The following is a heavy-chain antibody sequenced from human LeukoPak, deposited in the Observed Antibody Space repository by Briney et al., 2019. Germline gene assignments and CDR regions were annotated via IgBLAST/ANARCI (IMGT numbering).Heavy chain of an antibody. CDR2: INPSGGST. D-gene: IGHD4-17*01. V-gene: IGHV1-46*01. CDR1: GYTFTSYY. J-gene: IGHJ5*02. Sequence: ASVKVSCKASGYTFTSYYMHWVRQAPGQGLEWMGIINPSGGSTSYAQKFQGRVTMTRDTSTTTVYMELSSLRSEDTAAYYCARGGHLRYGDTQNWFDPWGQGTLVTVSS. CDR3: ARGGHLRYGDTQNWFDP.